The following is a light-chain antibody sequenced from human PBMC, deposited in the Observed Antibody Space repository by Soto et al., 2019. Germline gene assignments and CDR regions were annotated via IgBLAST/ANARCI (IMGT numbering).Light chain of an antibody. CDR3: QQRNSRPSIT. CDR1: QSVSGY. CDR2: ETS. J-gene: IGKJ5*01. Sequence: ENVLTQSPATLSLSPWERATLSCRASQSVSGYLAWYQQKPGQAPRLLIYETSNRATGVPARFSGSGSGTDFTLTISSLEPEDFAVYYCQQRNSRPSITFGQGTRLEIK. V-gene: IGKV3-11*01.